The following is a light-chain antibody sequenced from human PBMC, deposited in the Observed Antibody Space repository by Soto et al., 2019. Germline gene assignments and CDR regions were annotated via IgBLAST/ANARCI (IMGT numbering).Light chain of an antibody. Sequence: QSALTQPASVSGSPRQSITISCTGTSSDVGDGDFVSWYQQRPGNAPKLMIYKVSNRPSGVSNRFSGSKSGNTASLTISGHQAEDEADYYCCSYTRSYTWVFGGGTKLTAL. CDR1: SSDVGDGDF. V-gene: IGLV2-14*01. J-gene: IGLJ3*02. CDR3: CSYTRSYTWV. CDR2: KVS.